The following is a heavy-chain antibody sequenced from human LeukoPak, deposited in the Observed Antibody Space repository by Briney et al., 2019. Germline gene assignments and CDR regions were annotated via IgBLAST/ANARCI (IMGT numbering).Heavy chain of an antibody. D-gene: IGHD6-19*01. Sequence: GGSLRLSCVAAGFNFSNYAMTWVRQTAGKRLEWVSVISGSGGRTYYADSVRGRFTISRDNSKNTLYLQMNSLRAEDTAVYYCAKDIGVTVAGTDYWGQGTLVTVSS. V-gene: IGHV3-23*01. CDR2: ISGSGGRT. J-gene: IGHJ4*02. CDR1: GFNFSNYA. CDR3: AKDIGVTVAGTDY.